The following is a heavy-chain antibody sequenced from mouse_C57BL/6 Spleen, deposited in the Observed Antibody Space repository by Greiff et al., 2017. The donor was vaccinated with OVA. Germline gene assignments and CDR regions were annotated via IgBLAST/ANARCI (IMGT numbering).Heavy chain of an antibody. CDR1: GFTFSDYG. CDR3: ARPDGYYEAWFAY. Sequence: EVQRVESGGGLVKPGGSLKLSCAASGFTFSDYGMHWVRQAPEKGLEWVAYISSGSSTIYYADTVKGRFTISRDNAKNTLFLQMTSLRSGDTAMYYCARPDGYYEAWFAYWGQGTLVTVSA. V-gene: IGHV5-17*01. D-gene: IGHD2-3*01. CDR2: ISSGSSTI. J-gene: IGHJ3*01.